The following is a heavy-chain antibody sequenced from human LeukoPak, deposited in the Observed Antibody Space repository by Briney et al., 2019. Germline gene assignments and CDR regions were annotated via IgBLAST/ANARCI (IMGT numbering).Heavy chain of an antibody. CDR3: ATVDTAMVLFDY. J-gene: IGHJ4*02. V-gene: IGHV1-69*13. CDR2: IIPIFGTA. CDR1: GGTFSSYA. D-gene: IGHD5-18*01. Sequence: ASVKVSCKASGGTFSSYAISWVRQAPGQGLEWMGGIIPIFGTANYAQKSQGRVTITADESTSTAYMELSSLRSEDTAVYYCATVDTAMVLFDYWGQGTLVTVSS.